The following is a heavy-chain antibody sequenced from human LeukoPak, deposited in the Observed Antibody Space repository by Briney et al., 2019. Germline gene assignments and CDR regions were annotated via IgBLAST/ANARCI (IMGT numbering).Heavy chain of an antibody. D-gene: IGHD3-10*01. J-gene: IGHJ6*02. CDR2: IYYSGST. CDR3: ARQVKGSRSDALRYYYYYGMDV. Sequence: KASETLSLTCTVSGGSISSYYWSWIRQPPGKGLEWIGYIYYSGSTNYDPSLKSRVTISVDTSKNQFSLKLSSVTAADTAVYYCARQVKGSRSDALRYYYYYGMDVWGQGTTVTVSS. CDR1: GGSISSYY. V-gene: IGHV4-59*08.